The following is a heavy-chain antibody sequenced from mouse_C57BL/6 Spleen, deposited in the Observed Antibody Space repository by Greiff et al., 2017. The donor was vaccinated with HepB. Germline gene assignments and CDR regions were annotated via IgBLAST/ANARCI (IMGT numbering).Heavy chain of an antibody. CDR2: ISNGGGST. D-gene: IGHD2-3*01. V-gene: IGHV5-12*01. CDR3: ARIYDGYYKYFDV. Sequence: EVMLVESGGGLVQPGGSLKLSCAASGFTFSDYYMYWVRQTPETRLEWVAYISNGGGSTYYPDTVKGRFTISRANAKNTLYLQMSRLKSEDTAMYYCARIYDGYYKYFDVWGTGTTVTVSS. J-gene: IGHJ1*03. CDR1: GFTFSDYY.